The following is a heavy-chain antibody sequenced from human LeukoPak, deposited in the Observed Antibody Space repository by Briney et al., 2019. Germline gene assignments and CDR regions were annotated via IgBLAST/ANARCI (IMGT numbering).Heavy chain of an antibody. D-gene: IGHD6-13*01. CDR1: GGSFSGYY. CDR2: INHSGST. J-gene: IGHJ4*02. V-gene: IGHV4-34*01. CDR3: ARTYSSSWYYLNRFDY. Sequence: PSETLSLTCAVYGGSFSGYYWSWIRQPPGKGLEWIGEINHSGSTNYNPSLKSRVTISVDTSKNQFSLKLSSVTAADTAVYYCARTYSSSWYYLNRFDYWGQGTLVTVSS.